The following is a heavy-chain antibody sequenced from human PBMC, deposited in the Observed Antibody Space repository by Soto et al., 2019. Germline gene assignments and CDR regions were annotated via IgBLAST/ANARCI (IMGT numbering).Heavy chain of an antibody. Sequence: SETLSLTCTVSGGSISSADYYWSWIRQPPGKGLEWIGYFHSSGATYKDPSLKSRVTISVDTSKNQISLKLDSVTAADTAVYYCASIWFGDFDYWGHGTLGTVSS. V-gene: IGHV4-30-4*01. CDR2: FHSSGAT. D-gene: IGHD3-10*01. CDR3: ASIWFGDFDY. CDR1: GGSISSADYY. J-gene: IGHJ4*01.